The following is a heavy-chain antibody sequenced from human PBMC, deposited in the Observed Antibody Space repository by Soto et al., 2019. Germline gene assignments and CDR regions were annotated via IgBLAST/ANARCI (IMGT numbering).Heavy chain of an antibody. CDR1: GFTFRSFT. CDR3: TSAGSRDRSARGWFGT. J-gene: IGHJ5*02. Sequence: GGSLRLSCAASGFTFRSFTMNWVRQAPGKGLQWVSTISSNNAYIYYTDALRGLFTIARDNAKNSLHLQMNSLRAEDTAVYYWTSAGSRDRSARGWFGTWGRDTLGEVSS. CDR2: ISSNNAYI. V-gene: IGHV3-21*01. D-gene: IGHD1-1*01.